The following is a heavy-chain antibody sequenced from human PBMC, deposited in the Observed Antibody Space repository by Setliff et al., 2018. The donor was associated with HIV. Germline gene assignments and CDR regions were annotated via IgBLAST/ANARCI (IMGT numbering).Heavy chain of an antibody. CDR1: GYTFTSYA. D-gene: IGHD5-18*01. CDR3: ARDGGDTAMVSYYYYYYMDV. J-gene: IGHJ6*03. CDR2: INAGNGNT. V-gene: IGHV1-3*01. Sequence: ASVKVSCKASGYTFTSYAMHWVRQAPGQRREWMGWINAGNGNTKYSQKFQGRVTITRDTSASTAYMELSSLRSEDTAVYYCARDGGDTAMVSYYYYYYMDVWGKGTTVTVSS.